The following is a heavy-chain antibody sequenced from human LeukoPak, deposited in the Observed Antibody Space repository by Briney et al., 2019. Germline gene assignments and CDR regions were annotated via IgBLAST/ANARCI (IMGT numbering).Heavy chain of an antibody. V-gene: IGHV4-59*01. Sequence: PSETLSLTCTVSGGSISSYYWSWIRQPPGKGLEWIGYIYYSGSTNYNPSLKSRVTISVDTSKNQFSLKLNSVTAADAAAYYCARSRGTGFIFDYWGQGALVTVSS. CDR2: IYYSGST. CDR3: ARSRGTGFIFDY. D-gene: IGHD3-10*01. CDR1: GGSISSYY. J-gene: IGHJ4*02.